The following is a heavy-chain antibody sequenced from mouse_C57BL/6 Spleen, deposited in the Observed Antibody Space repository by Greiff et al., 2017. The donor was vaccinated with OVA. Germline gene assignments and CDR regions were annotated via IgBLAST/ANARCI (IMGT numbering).Heavy chain of an antibody. J-gene: IGHJ4*01. D-gene: IGHD2-10*01. CDR1: GYTFTSYW. CDR2: IYPGSGST. CDR3: ARFAYYRNYYYAIDF. V-gene: IGHV1-55*01. Sequence: VQLQQSGAELVKPGASVKMSCKASGYTFTSYWITWVKQRPGQGLEWIGDIYPGSGSTNYNEKFKSKATLTVDTSSSTAYMQLSTLTSEDSAVYYCARFAYYRNYYYAIDFWGQETSVTVSS.